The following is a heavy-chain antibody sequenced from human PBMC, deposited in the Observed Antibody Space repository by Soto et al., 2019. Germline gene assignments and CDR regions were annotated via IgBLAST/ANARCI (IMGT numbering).Heavy chain of an antibody. CDR2: IYYSGST. V-gene: IGHV4-39*01. CDR3: ARGNTMIVVPAYYFDY. Sequence: SETLSLTCTVSGGSISSSSYYWGWIRQPPGKGLEWIGSIYYSGSTYYNPSLKSRVTISVDTSKNQFSLKLSSVTAADTAVYYCARGNTMIVVPAYYFDYWGQGTLVTVSS. D-gene: IGHD3-22*01. CDR1: GGSISSSSYY. J-gene: IGHJ4*02.